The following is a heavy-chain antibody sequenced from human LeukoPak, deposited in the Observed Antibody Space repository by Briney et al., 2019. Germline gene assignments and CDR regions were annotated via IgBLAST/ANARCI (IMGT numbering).Heavy chain of an antibody. V-gene: IGHV3-53*01. Sequence: GGSLRLSCAASGFTVSSNYMSWVRQAPGKGLEWVSVIYSGGSTYYADSVKGRFTISRDNSKNTLYLQMNSLRAEDTAVYYCARREDSGSYSIYWGQGTLVTVSS. D-gene: IGHD1-26*01. J-gene: IGHJ4*02. CDR1: GFTVSSNY. CDR2: IYSGGST. CDR3: ARREDSGSYSIY.